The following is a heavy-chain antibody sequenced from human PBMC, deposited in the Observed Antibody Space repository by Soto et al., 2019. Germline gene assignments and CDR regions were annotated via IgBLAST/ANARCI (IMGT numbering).Heavy chain of an antibody. CDR3: ARADSRAFWRDHGMDV. Sequence: GGSLRLSCAASGFTFSSYSMNWVRQAPGKGLEWVSSISSSSSYIYYADSVKGRFTISRDNAKNSLYLQMNSLRAEDTAVYYCARADSRAFWRDHGMDVWGQGTTVTVSS. D-gene: IGHD3-22*01. CDR2: ISSSSSYI. J-gene: IGHJ6*02. V-gene: IGHV3-21*01. CDR1: GFTFSSYS.